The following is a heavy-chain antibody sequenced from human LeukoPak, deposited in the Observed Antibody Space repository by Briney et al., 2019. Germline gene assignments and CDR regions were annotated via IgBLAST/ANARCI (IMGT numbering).Heavy chain of an antibody. D-gene: IGHD6-19*01. V-gene: IGHV4-39*01. J-gene: IGHJ4*02. Sequence: SQTLSLTCTVSGGSINSNNYYWGWIRQPPGKGLEWIGSIYYSGSTYYNPSLKSRVTISVDTSKNQFSLKLSSVTAADTAVYYCARHLAVAEYYFDYWGQGTLVTVSS. CDR1: GGSINSNNYY. CDR3: ARHLAVAEYYFDY. CDR2: IYYSGST.